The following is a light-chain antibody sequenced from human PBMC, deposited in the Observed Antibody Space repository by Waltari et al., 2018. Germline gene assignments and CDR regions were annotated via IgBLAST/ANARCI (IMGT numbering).Light chain of an antibody. Sequence: EIVMTQSPATLSVSPGERATLSCRASQSVSSNLAWYPQKPGQAPRLLIHGASTRATCIPARFSGSGSGTEFTLTISSLQSEDFAVYYCQQYNNWPPGAFGQGTKVEIK. CDR3: QQYNNWPPGA. CDR1: QSVSSN. V-gene: IGKV3-15*01. CDR2: GAS. J-gene: IGKJ1*01.